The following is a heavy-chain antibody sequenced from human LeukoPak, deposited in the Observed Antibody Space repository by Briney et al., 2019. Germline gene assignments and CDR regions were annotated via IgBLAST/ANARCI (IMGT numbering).Heavy chain of an antibody. CDR1: GFTFSSYA. CDR3: ARATGGHYDY. D-gene: IGHD1-1*01. Sequence: GGSLRLSCAASGFTFSSYAMHWVRQAPGKGLEYVSAISSNGGSTYYANSVKGRFAISGDNSKNTLYLQMGSLRAEDMAVYYCARATGGHYDYWGQGTLVTVSS. V-gene: IGHV3-64*01. J-gene: IGHJ4*02. CDR2: ISSNGGST.